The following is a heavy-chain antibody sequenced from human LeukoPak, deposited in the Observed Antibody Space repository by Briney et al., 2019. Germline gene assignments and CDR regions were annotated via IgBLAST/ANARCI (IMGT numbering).Heavy chain of an antibody. Sequence: PGGSLKLSCAASAFTFSGSAMHWVRQASGKGLEWVGRIRSKANSYATAYAASVKGRFTISRDDSKNTAYLQMNSLKTEDTAVYYCTRGDQLPGFDYWGQGTLVTVSS. J-gene: IGHJ4*02. CDR2: IRSKANSYAT. CDR1: AFTFSGSA. CDR3: TRGDQLPGFDY. V-gene: IGHV3-73*01. D-gene: IGHD1-1*01.